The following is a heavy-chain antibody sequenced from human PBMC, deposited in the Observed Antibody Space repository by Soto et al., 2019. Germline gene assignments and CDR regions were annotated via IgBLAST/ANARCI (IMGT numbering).Heavy chain of an antibody. CDR1: GGSISSYY. CDR2: IYYSGST. D-gene: IGHD2-2*01. CDR3: ARGGGGYCSSTSCYLGLGYYYYYYMDV. Sequence: SETLSLTCTVSGGSISSYYWSWIRQPPGKGLEWIGYIYYSGSTNYNPSLKSRVTISVDTSKNQFSLKLSSVTAADTAVYYCARGGGGYCSSTSCYLGLGYYYYYYMDVWGKGTTVTVSS. V-gene: IGHV4-59*01. J-gene: IGHJ6*03.